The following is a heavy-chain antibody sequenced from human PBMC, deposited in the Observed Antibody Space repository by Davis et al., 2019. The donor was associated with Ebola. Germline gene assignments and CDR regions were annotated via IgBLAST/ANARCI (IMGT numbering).Heavy chain of an antibody. J-gene: IGHJ4*02. D-gene: IGHD3-9*01. CDR2: IKQDGSEK. V-gene: IGHV3-7*03. Sequence: LSLTCAASGFTFSSYWMSWVRQAPGKGLEWVANIKQDGSEKYYVDSVKGRFTISRDNAKNSLYLQMNSLRAEDTAVYYCASSVYDILTGYYGYWGQGTLVTVSS. CDR1: GFTFSSYW. CDR3: ASSVYDILTGYYGY.